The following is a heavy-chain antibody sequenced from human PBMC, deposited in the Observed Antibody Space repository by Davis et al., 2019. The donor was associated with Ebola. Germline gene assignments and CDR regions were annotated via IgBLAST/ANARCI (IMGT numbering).Heavy chain of an antibody. J-gene: IGHJ4*02. V-gene: IGHV3-64D*06. Sequence: GESLKISCSASGFTFSDLPMHWVRQAPGKGLEYLSVISNNGGSTYYAESVKGRFTISRDNSENTLYLQMSSLRAKNTAVYYCVRDLYGFDYWGQGTRVTVSS. CDR3: VRDLYGFDY. CDR2: ISNNGGST. D-gene: IGHD3-10*01. CDR1: GFTFSDLP.